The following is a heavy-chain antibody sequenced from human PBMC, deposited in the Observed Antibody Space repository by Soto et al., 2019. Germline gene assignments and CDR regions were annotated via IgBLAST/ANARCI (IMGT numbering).Heavy chain of an antibody. CDR2: IITISRTT. Sequence: QVQLVQSGAEVKKPGSSVKVSCKASGGTFNSIAFNWVRHAPGQGLERLGGIITISRTTIYSQKFQGRVTISADEATITGYLELSSLRFEDTAVYFCVEGFRVYDQWGQGTQVTVSS. CDR3: VEGFRVYDQ. V-gene: IGHV1-69*12. D-gene: IGHD2-21*01. J-gene: IGHJ4*02. CDR1: GGTFNSIA.